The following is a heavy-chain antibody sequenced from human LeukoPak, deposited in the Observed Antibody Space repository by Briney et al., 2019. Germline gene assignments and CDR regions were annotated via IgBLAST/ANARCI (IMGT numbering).Heavy chain of an antibody. J-gene: IGHJ4*02. V-gene: IGHV3-7*05. D-gene: IGHD6-19*01. CDR3: AKKFGSSAWYVGFDS. CDR1: GLTFSSYW. Sequence: GGSLRLSCAASGLTFSSYWMSWVRQAPGKGPEWVANIKHDGSEKNYVDSVKGRFTIPRDNAKNSLYLQMNSLRAEDTAVYYCAKKFGSSAWYVGFDSWGQGTLVTVSS. CDR2: IKHDGSEK.